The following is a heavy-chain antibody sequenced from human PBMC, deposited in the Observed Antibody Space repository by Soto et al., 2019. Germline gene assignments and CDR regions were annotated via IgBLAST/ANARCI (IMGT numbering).Heavy chain of an antibody. D-gene: IGHD5-18*01. V-gene: IGHV4-59*01. CDR2: IYTSGAT. CDR1: GDSIRGYY. J-gene: IGHJ5*02. CDR3: SSTPNGYHNWFDP. Sequence: PAETLSLTCSVSGDSIRGYYWIWIRQPPGKGLEWIGYIYTSGATKYNPSLKSRITMSVDTSKSQISLNLRSVTPADTTVYFFSSTPNGYHNWFDPWGQGILVTVSS.